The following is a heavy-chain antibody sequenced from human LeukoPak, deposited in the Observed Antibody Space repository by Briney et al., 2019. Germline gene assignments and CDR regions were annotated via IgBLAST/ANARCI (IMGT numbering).Heavy chain of an antibody. J-gene: IGHJ6*03. CDR3: ANGAFRLYYIDV. D-gene: IGHD3-16*01. Sequence: PGGSLRLSCAASGFTFDDYAMHWVRQAPGKGLEWVSGISWNSGSIGYADSVKGRFTISRDNAKNSLYLQMNSLRAEDTAVYYCANGAFRLYYIDVWGKGTTVTVSS. CDR2: ISWNSGSI. CDR1: GFTFDDYA. V-gene: IGHV3-9*01.